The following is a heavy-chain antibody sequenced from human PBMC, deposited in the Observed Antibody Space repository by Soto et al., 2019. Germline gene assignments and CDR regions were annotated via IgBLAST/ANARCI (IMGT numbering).Heavy chain of an antibody. CDR1: GYSFTSYW. Sequence: GESLKISCKGSGYSFTSYWISWVRQMPGKGLEWMGRIDPSDSYTNYSPSFQGHVTISADKSISTAYLQWSSLKASDTAMYYCARRAGSSSSPTHYYYYGMDVWGQGTTVTVSS. D-gene: IGHD6-13*01. V-gene: IGHV5-10-1*01. CDR2: IDPSDSYT. CDR3: ARRAGSSSSPTHYYYYGMDV. J-gene: IGHJ6*02.